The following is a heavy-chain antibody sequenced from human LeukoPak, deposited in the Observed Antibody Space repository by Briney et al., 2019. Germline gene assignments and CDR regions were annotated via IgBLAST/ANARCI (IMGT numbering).Heavy chain of an antibody. J-gene: IGHJ5*02. D-gene: IGHD2-15*01. CDR1: GGSISSYY. V-gene: IGHV4-39*07. CDR2: IYYSGST. CDR3: AKEGSGQDTYNWFDP. Sequence: SETLPLTCTVSGGSISSYYWGWIRQPPGKGLEWIGSIYYSGSTYYNPSLKSRVTISVDTSKNQFSLKLSSVTAADTAVYYCAKEGSGQDTYNWFDPWGQGTLVTVSS.